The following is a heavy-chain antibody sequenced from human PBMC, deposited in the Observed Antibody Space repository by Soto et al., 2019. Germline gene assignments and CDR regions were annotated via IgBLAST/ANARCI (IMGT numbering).Heavy chain of an antibody. CDR1: GGSFSGYY. J-gene: IGHJ6*02. CDR2: INHSGST. CDR3: ARAALGYCSSTSCYRGVYYYYGMDV. D-gene: IGHD2-2*02. V-gene: IGHV4-34*01. Sequence: PSETLSLTCAVYGGSFSGYYWSWIRQPPGKGLEWIGEINHSGSTNYNPSLKSRVTISVDTSKNQFSLKLSSVTAADTAVYYCARAALGYCSSTSCYRGVYYYYGMDVWGQGTTVTVSS.